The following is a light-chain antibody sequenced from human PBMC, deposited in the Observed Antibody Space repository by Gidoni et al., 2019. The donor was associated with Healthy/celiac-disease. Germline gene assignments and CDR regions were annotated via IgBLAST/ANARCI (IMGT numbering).Light chain of an antibody. CDR2: DAS. J-gene: IGKJ4*01. CDR3: QQYDNLPPGT. CDR1: QDIRNY. Sequence: DIQMTQSPSSLSASVGDRVTITCQARQDIRNYLNWYQQKPGKAPKLLIYDASNLETGVPSRFSGSGSGTDFTFTISSLQPEDIATYYCQQYDNLPPGTFGGGIKVEIK. V-gene: IGKV1-33*01.